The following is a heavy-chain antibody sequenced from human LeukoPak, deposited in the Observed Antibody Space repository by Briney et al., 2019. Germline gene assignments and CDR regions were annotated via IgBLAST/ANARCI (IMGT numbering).Heavy chain of an antibody. J-gene: IGHJ4*02. CDR2: ISGSGGST. CDR1: GFTFTSYG. CDR3: AKGGSYFTYFDY. Sequence: GGSLRLSCAASGFTFTSYGMGWVRQAPGKGLEWVSVISGSGGSTYYADSVRGRFTISRDNSKNTLYLQMNSLRAEDTAVYYCAKGGSYFTYFDYWGQGTLVTVSS. V-gene: IGHV3-23*01. D-gene: IGHD1-26*01.